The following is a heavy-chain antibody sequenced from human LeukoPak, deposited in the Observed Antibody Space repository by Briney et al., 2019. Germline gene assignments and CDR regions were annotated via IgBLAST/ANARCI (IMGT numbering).Heavy chain of an antibody. V-gene: IGHV3-30*04. CDR1: GFTFSSYA. J-gene: IGHJ6*03. Sequence: GGSLRLSCAASGFTFSSYAMHWVRQAPGKGLEWVAVISYDGSNKYYADSVKGRFTISRDNSKNTLYLQMNSLRAEDTAVYYCARDSPTSGRRQSLGDYYYYMDVWGKGTTVTVSS. CDR2: ISYDGSNK. CDR3: ARDSPTSGRRQSLGDYYYYMDV. D-gene: IGHD1-26*01.